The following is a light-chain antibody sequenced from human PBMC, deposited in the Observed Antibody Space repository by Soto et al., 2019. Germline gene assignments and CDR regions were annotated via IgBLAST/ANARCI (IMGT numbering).Light chain of an antibody. CDR3: GSWDSSLSAYV. CDR2: DDN. Sequence: QSVLTQPPSVSAAPGQKVSISCSGSSSNIGRNSVCWYQQFPGTAPKLLIYDDNKRPSGIPDRFSGSKSGTSATLGITGFQTGDEADYYCGSWDSSLSAYVFGTGTKLTVL. CDR1: SSNIGRNS. J-gene: IGLJ1*01. V-gene: IGLV1-51*01.